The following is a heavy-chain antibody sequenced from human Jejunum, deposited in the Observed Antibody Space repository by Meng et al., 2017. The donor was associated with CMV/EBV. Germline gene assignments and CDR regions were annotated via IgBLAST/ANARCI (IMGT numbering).Heavy chain of an antibody. D-gene: IGHD2-2*01. V-gene: IGHV4-34*01. CDR1: GGSLSSSAYS. CDR2: INHSGIA. CDR3: ARMPSNTIDY. J-gene: IGHJ4*02. Sequence: CSVYGGSLSSSAYSWSWIRQPPGKGLEWIGEINHSGIANYIPSLKSRVTMSMDTSKNQFSLKLRSVTAADTAIYFCARMPSNTIDYWGQGSLVTVSS.